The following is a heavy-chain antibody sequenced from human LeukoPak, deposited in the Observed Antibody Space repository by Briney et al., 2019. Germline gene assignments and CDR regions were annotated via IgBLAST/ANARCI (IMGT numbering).Heavy chain of an antibody. CDR1: GYSISSGYH. J-gene: IGHJ4*02. Sequence: SETLSLTCAVSGYSISSGYHWGWIRQPPGKGLEWIGSIYHSGSTYYNPSLKSRVTISVDTSKNQFSLRLSSVTAADTAVYYCARAEVGASPYFDYWGQGTLVTVSS. D-gene: IGHD1-26*01. V-gene: IGHV4-38-2*01. CDR2: IYHSGST. CDR3: ARAEVGASPYFDY.